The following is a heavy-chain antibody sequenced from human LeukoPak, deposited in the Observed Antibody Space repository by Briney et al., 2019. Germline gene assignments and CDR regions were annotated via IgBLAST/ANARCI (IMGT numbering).Heavy chain of an antibody. CDR2: IYYSGST. CDR3: XXDLWPYDSSGYPGY. V-gene: IGHV4-31*03. J-gene: IGHJ4*02. Sequence: SQTLSLTCTVSGGSISIGGYYWSWIRQHPGKGLEWIGYIYYSGSTYYNPSLKSRVTISVDTSKNQFSLKLSSVTAADTAVYXXXXDLWPYDSSGYPGYWGQGTLVTVSS. D-gene: IGHD3-22*01. CDR1: GGSISIGGYY.